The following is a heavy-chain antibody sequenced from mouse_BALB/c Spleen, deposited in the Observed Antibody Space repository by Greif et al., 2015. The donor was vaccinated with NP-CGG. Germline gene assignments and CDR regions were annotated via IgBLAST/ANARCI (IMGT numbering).Heavy chain of an antibody. CDR2: ISSGSSTI. CDR3: ARRGTTVVNFDY. Sequence: EVQLVESGGGLVQPGGSRKLSCAASGFTFSSFGMHWARQAPEKGLEWVAYISSGSSTIYYADTVKGRFTISRDNPKNTLYLQMTSLRSEDTATYYCARRGTTVVNFDYWGQGTTLTVSS. J-gene: IGHJ2*01. CDR1: GFTFSSFG. V-gene: IGHV5-17*02. D-gene: IGHD1-1*01.